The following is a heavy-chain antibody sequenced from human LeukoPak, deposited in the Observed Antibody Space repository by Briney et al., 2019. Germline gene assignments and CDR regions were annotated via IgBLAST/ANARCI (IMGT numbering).Heavy chain of an antibody. CDR3: ARDGSYSDY. D-gene: IGHD1-26*01. V-gene: IGHV4-39*07. J-gene: IGHJ4*02. CDR1: GGSISSSRYY. CDR2: IYYSGST. Sequence: SETLSLTCTVSGGSISSSRYYWGWIRQPPGKGLEWVATIYYSGSTHYNPSLKSRVTISVDTSKNQFSLKLSSVTAADTAVYYCARDGSYSDYWGQGTLVTVSS.